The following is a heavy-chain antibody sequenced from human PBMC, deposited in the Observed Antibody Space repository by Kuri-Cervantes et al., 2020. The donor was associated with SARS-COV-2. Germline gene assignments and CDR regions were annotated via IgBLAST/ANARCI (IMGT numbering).Heavy chain of an antibody. D-gene: IGHD3-3*01. J-gene: IGHJ6*02. V-gene: IGHV1-69*13. CDR1: GGTFSSYA. CDR3: AREGVRFLDWLKIQWHYGMDV. Sequence: SVKVSCKASGGTFSSYAISWVRQAPGQGLEWMGGTIPIFGTANYAQKSQGRVTITADESTSTAYMELSSLRSEDTAVYYCAREGVRFLDWLKIQWHYGMDVWGQGTTVTVSS. CDR2: TIPIFGTA.